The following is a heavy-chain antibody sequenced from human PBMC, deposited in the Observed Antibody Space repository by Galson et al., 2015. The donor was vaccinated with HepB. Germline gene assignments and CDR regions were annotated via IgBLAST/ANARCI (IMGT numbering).Heavy chain of an antibody. D-gene: IGHD2-2*01. CDR2: ISSSSSYI. J-gene: IGHJ4*02. Sequence: SLRLSCAASGFTSSSYSMNWVRQAPGKGLEWVSSISSSSSYIYYADSVKGRFTISRDNAKNSLYLQMNSLRAEDTAVYYCARDADCSSTSCYPLDYWGQGTLVTVSS. CDR1: GFTSSSYS. CDR3: ARDADCSSTSCYPLDY. V-gene: IGHV3-21*01.